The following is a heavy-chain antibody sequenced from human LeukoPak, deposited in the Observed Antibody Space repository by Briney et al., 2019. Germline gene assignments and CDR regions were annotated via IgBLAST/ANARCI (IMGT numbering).Heavy chain of an antibody. CDR3: ARDGEMATITSWFDP. Sequence: GGSLRLSCAASGFTFSDYYMSWIRQAPGKGLEWVSYISSTGSTIYYADSVKGRFTISRDNAKNSLYLHMNSLRAEDTAVYYCARDGEMATITSWFDPWGQGTLVTVSS. D-gene: IGHD5-24*01. CDR2: ISSTGSTI. J-gene: IGHJ5*02. CDR1: GFTFSDYY. V-gene: IGHV3-11*01.